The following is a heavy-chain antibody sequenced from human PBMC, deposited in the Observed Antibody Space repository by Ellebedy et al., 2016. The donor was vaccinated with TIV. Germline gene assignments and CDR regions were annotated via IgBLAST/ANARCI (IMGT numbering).Heavy chain of an antibody. V-gene: IGHV4-34*01. CDR1: GGSFSGYY. J-gene: IGHJ3*02. CDR2: INHSGST. CDR3: ARSVVPAAIAAFDI. Sequence: SETLSLTXAVYGGSFSGYYWSWIRQPPGKGLEWIGEINHSGSTNYNPSLKSRVTISVDTSKNQFSLKLSSVTAADTAVYYCARSVVPAAIAAFDIWGQGTVVTVSS. D-gene: IGHD2-2*02.